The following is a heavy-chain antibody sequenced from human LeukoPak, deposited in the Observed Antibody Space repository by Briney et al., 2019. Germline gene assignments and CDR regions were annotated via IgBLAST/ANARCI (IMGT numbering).Heavy chain of an antibody. D-gene: IGHD2-21*02. CDR2: TIPIFGTA. V-gene: IGHV1-69*13. J-gene: IGHJ4*02. CDR1: GGIYSSYA. CDR3: AVEPRDCGGDCYSDY. Sequence: SEMVSCKASGGIYSSYAIGWVRQATGQWLEWMGGTIPIFGTANYAQKFQGRVTITADESTSTAYMELSSLRSEDTAVYYCAVEPRDCGGDCYSDYWGQGTLVTVSS.